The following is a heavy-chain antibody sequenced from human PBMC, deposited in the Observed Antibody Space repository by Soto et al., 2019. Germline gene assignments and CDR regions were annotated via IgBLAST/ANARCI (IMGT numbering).Heavy chain of an antibody. CDR1: GYTFTSYA. D-gene: IGHD6-13*01. J-gene: IGHJ6*02. CDR2: INAGNGNT. CDR3: ARGAGTGYYYGMDV. Sequence: ASVKVSCKASGYTFTSYAMHWVRQAPGQRLEWMGWINAGNGNTKYSQKFQGRVTITRDTSASTAYLQWSSLKASDTAMYYCARGAGTGYYYGMDVWGQGTTVTVSS. V-gene: IGHV1-3*01.